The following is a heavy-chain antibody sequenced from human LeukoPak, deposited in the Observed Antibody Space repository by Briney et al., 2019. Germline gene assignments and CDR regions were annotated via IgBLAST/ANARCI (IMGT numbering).Heavy chain of an antibody. CDR2: IYYSGST. CDR1: GGSISSSGFY. V-gene: IGHV4-39*01. CDR3: ARHEYSGSYYGLSWFDP. J-gene: IGHJ5*02. Sequence: SETLSLTCTVSGGSISSSGFYWGWIRQPLRKGLEWIGSIYYSGSTYYNPSLKSRVTISIDTSKNQFSMNLSSVTAADTAVYYCARHEYSGSYYGLSWFDPWGQGTLVTVSS. D-gene: IGHD1-26*01.